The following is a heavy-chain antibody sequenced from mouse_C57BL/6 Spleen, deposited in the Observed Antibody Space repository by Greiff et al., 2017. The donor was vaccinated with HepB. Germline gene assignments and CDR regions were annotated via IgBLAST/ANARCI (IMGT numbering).Heavy chain of an antibody. CDR1: GYTFTDHT. J-gene: IGHJ2*01. D-gene: IGHD2-4*01. CDR2: IYPRDGST. CDR3: ARDGDYDEDYFDY. Sequence: VQLQESDAELVKPGASVKISCKVSGYTFTDHTIHWMKQRPEQGLEWIGYIYPRDGSTKYNEKFKGKATLTADKSSSTAYMQLNSLTSEDSAVYFCARDGDYDEDYFDYWGQGTTLTVSS. V-gene: IGHV1-78*01.